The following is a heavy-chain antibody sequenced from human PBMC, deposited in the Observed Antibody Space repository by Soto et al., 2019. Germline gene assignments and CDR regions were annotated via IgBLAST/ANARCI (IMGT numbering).Heavy chain of an antibody. Sequence: QVQLVQSGAAVKKPGSSVKVSCKASGGTFSSYAISWVRQAPGQGLEWMGGIIPIFGTANYAQKFQGRVTITADESTNTAYMELGSLRSEDTAVYYCARAGMATITFDYWGQGTLVTVSS. D-gene: IGHD5-12*01. CDR2: IIPIFGTA. CDR3: ARAGMATITFDY. CDR1: GGTFSSYA. V-gene: IGHV1-69*12. J-gene: IGHJ4*02.